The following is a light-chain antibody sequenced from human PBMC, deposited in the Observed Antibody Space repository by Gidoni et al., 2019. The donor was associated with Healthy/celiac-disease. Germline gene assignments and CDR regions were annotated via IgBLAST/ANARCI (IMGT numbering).Light chain of an antibody. V-gene: IGLV3-1*01. CDR1: KLGDKY. CDR3: QAWDSSTAT. J-gene: IGLJ3*02. Sequence: SSELTQPPSVSVSPGQTASITCSGDKLGDKYACWYQQKPGQSPVLVIDQDSKPPSGIPERFSGSNSGNTATLTISGTQAMDEADYYCQAWDSSTATFGGGTKLTVL. CDR2: QDS.